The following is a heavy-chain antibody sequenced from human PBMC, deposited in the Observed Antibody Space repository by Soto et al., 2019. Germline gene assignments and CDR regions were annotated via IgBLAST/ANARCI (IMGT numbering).Heavy chain of an antibody. D-gene: IGHD2-15*01. CDR1: GVTFSRFA. CDR3: AKEIGSVGSADY. Sequence: RRLSCAASGVTFSRFAMSWVRQAPGNGLEWASAISRSGGSTNYDDSVKGRFSISRDNSKNTLYLQMNSLRADDTVLYYCAKEIGSVGSADYWGQGTLVTVSS. CDR2: ISRSGGST. V-gene: IGHV3-23*01. J-gene: IGHJ4*02.